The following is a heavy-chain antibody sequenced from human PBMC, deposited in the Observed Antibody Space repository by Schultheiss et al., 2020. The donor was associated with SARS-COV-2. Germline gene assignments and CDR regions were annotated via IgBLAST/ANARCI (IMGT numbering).Heavy chain of an antibody. CDR3: ASGNWNYLFDY. D-gene: IGHD1-7*01. J-gene: IGHJ4*02. CDR1: GYSISSGYY. Sequence: SETLSLTCAVSGYSISSGYYWGWIRQPPGKGLEWIGSIYHSGSTYYNPSLKSRVTISVDTSKNQFSLTLTSVTAADTAVYYCASGNWNYLFDYWGQGTRVTVSS. CDR2: IYHSGST. V-gene: IGHV4-38-2*01.